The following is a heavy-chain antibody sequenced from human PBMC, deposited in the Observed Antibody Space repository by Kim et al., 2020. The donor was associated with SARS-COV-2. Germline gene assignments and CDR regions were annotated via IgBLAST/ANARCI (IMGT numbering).Heavy chain of an antibody. CDR1: GFRFSSHA. V-gene: IGHV3-23*01. CDR3: AKDQSGNYYYYSGMDV. J-gene: IGHJ6*02. CDR2: ISGGGDTI. Sequence: GGSLRLSCVASGFRFSSHAMTWVRQAPGKGLGRVSIISGGGDTIYYADSVKGRFTVSRDNSKNTLYLQMNSLRAEDTALYFCAKDQSGNYYYYSGMDVWGPGTTVTVSS. D-gene: IGHD1-26*01.